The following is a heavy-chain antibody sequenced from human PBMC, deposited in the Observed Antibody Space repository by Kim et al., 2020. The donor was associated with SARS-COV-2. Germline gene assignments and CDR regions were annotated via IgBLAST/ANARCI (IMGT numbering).Heavy chain of an antibody. CDR2: IYPGDSDT. J-gene: IGHJ3*02. V-gene: IGHV5-51*01. CDR3: ARRGRATYYDFWSGYPVAFDI. Sequence: GESLKISCKGSGYSFTSYWIGWVRQMPGKGLEWMGIIYPGDSDTRYSPSFQGQVTISADKSISTAYLQWSSLKASDTAMYYCARRGRATYYDFWSGYPVAFDIWGQGTMVTVSS. CDR1: GYSFTSYW. D-gene: IGHD3-3*01.